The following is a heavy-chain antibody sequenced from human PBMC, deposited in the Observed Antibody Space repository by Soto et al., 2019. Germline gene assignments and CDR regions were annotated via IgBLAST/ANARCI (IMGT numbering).Heavy chain of an antibody. J-gene: IGHJ4*02. CDR1: GFTFSSYA. D-gene: IGHD2-2*01. CDR2: ISGGANIT. Sequence: EVQLLESGGGLVQPGGSLRLSCAASASGFTFSSYAMIWVRQAPGKGLAWLSTISGGANITYYADSVKGRFTNSRDISKNTLFLQMLGLRAEDSAVYFCAKSTVVPAPIDYWGQGTLVTVSS. V-gene: IGHV3-23*01. CDR3: AKSTVVPAPIDY.